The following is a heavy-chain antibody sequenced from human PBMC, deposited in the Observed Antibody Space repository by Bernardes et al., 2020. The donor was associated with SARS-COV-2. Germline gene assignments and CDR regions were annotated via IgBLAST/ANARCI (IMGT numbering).Heavy chain of an antibody. Sequence: GGSLRLSCAASGFTFRDYTMRWVRQAPGKGLEWVAVIGHGGSREYYADSVKGRFAISRDNSNNTLYLQMNNLRDEDTALYRCATEDGEWLESWGQGTLVTVSS. D-gene: IGHD4-17*01. V-gene: IGHV3-33*01. J-gene: IGHJ5*01. CDR3: ATEDGEWLES. CDR2: IGHGGSRE. CDR1: GFTFRDYT.